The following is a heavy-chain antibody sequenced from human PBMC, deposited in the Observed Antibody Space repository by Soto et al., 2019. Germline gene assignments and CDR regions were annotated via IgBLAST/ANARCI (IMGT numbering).Heavy chain of an antibody. Sequence: GGSLRLSCTASGFTFGDYAMSWVRQAPGKGLEWVGFIRSKAYGGTTEYAASVKGRFTISRDDSKSIAYLQMNSLKTEDTAVYYCTRDFSLFRDYYYYYGMDVWGQGTTVTV. CDR3: TRDFSLFRDYYYYYGMDV. V-gene: IGHV3-49*04. CDR2: IRSKAYGGTT. D-gene: IGHD3-10*01. J-gene: IGHJ6*02. CDR1: GFTFGDYA.